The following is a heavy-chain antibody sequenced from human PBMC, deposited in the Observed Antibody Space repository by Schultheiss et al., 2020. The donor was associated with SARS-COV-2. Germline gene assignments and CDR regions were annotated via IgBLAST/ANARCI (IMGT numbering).Heavy chain of an antibody. J-gene: IGHJ4*02. V-gene: IGHV3-33*06. CDR3: AKDHYYDSSGSIGADY. Sequence: GGSLRLSCAASGFTFSSYGMHWVRQAPGKGLEWVEVIWYDGSNKYYADSVKGRFTISRDNSKNTLYLQMNSLRAEDTAVYYCAKDHYYDSSGSIGADYWGQGTLVTVSS. D-gene: IGHD3-22*01. CDR1: GFTFSSYG. CDR2: IWYDGSNK.